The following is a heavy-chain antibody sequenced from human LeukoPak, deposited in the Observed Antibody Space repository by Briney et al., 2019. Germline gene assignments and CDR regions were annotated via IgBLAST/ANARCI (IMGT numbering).Heavy chain of an antibody. J-gene: IGHJ6*02. CDR2: INNSSRYI. Sequence: GGSLRLSCAPSEFTFNNYTLNWVCQVPGKGLEWVSSINNSSRYISYADSVNGRFTISRDNAKNSLYLQMNSLRAEDTAVYYCARDLGIVYYYGMDVWGQGTTVIVSS. CDR3: ARDLGIVYYYGMDV. D-gene: IGHD7-27*01. V-gene: IGHV3-21*01. CDR1: EFTFNNYT.